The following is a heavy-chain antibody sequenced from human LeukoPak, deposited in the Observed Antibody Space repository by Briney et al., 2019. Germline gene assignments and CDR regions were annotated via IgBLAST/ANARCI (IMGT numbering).Heavy chain of an antibody. D-gene: IGHD6-6*01. CDR1: GFTFRNYW. CDR3: HSAARLSYFDY. Sequence: PGGSLRLSCAASGFTFRNYWMGWVRQAPGKGLEWVSYISSSGSTIYYADSVKGRFTISRDNAKNSLYLQMNSLRAEDTAVYYCHSAARLSYFDYWGQGTLVTVSS. CDR2: ISSSGSTI. J-gene: IGHJ4*02. V-gene: IGHV3-11*01.